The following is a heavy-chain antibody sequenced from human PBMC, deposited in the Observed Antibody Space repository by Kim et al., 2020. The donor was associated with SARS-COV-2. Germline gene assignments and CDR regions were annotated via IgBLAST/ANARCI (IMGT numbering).Heavy chain of an antibody. V-gene: IGHV4-39*01. CDR1: GGSISSSSYY. Sequence: SETLSLTCTVSGGSISSSSYYWGWIRQPPGKGLEWIRSIFYSGSTYYNSSLKSRVTISVDTSKNQFSLKLSSVTAADTAVYYCARRGDTAMGAHFDYWGQGTLVTVSS. CDR3: ARRGDTAMGAHFDY. CDR2: IFYSGST. J-gene: IGHJ4*02. D-gene: IGHD5-18*01.